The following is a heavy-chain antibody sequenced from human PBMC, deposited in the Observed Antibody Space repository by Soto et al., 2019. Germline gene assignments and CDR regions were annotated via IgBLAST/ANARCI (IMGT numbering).Heavy chain of an antibody. CDR3: ARDDIPKVVAATFFDY. Sequence: PGGSLRLSCAASGFTFSSYWMSWVRQAPGKGLEWVANIKQDGSEKYYVDSVKGRFTISRDNSKNTLYLQMNSLRAEDTAVYYCARDDIPKVVAATFFDYWGQGTLVTVSS. D-gene: IGHD2-15*01. CDR1: GFTFSSYW. CDR2: IKQDGSEK. V-gene: IGHV3-7*01. J-gene: IGHJ4*02.